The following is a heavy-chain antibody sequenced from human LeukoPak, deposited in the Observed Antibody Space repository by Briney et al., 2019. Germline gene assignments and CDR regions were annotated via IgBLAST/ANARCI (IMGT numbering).Heavy chain of an antibody. CDR3: ARDRYSFDAFDI. Sequence: GGSLRLSCAASGFTFDDYAMHWVRQAPGKGLEWVSGISWNSGSIGYADSVKGRFTISRDNAKNSLYLQMNSLRAEDTAVYYCARDRYSFDAFDIWGQGTMVTVSS. D-gene: IGHD6-13*01. CDR1: GFTFDDYA. CDR2: ISWNSGSI. J-gene: IGHJ3*02. V-gene: IGHV3-9*01.